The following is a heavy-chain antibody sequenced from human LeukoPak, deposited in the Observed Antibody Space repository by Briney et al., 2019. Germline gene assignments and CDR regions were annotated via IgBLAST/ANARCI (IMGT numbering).Heavy chain of an antibody. CDR1: GFTFSDYY. D-gene: IGHD6-13*01. V-gene: IGHV3-11*06. J-gene: IGHJ4*02. CDR2: ISSSGSYT. CDR3: AREWIPYSRDDY. Sequence: PGGSLRLSCAASGFTFSDYYMSWIRQAPGKGLEWVSYISSSGSYTNYADSVKGRFTISRDNAKNSLYLQMNSLRAEGTAVYYCAREWIPYSRDDYWGQGTLVTVSS.